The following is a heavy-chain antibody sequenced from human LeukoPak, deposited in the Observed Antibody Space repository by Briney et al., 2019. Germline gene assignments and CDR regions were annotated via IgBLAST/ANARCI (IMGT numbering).Heavy chain of an antibody. CDR3: ARGVEYGDYDSSGYYRTMEYYFDY. J-gene: IGHJ4*02. CDR1: GYTFTSYG. CDR2: ISAYNGNT. V-gene: IGHV1-18*01. D-gene: IGHD3-22*01. Sequence: ASVKVPCKASGYTFTSYGISWVRQAPGQGLEWMGWISAYNGNTNYTQTLQGRVTMHTATSTSTAYMERRSLRSDDTAVYYCARGVEYGDYDSSGYYRTMEYYFDYWGQGTLVTVSS.